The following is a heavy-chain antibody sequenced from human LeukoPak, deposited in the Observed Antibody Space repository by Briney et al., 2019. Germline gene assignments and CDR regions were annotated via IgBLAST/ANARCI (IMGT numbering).Heavy chain of an antibody. CDR2: ISGSGGST. J-gene: IGHJ6*03. V-gene: IGHV3-23*01. Sequence: GGSLRLSCAASGFTFSSYGMSWVRQAPGKGLEWVSAISGSGGSTYYADSVKGRFTISRDNSKNTLYLQMNSLRAEDTAVYYCGSSSPNRNYYYYYMDVWGKGTTVTVSS. D-gene: IGHD6-6*01. CDR3: GSSSPNRNYYYYYMDV. CDR1: GFTFSSYG.